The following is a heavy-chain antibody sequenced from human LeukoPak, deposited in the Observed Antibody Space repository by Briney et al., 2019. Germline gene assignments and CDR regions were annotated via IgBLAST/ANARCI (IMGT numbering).Heavy chain of an antibody. CDR1: GYTFTNFG. J-gene: IGHJ5*02. CDR2: ISGYNGNT. D-gene: IGHD5-18*01. CDR3: ARGRSFGYANGS. Sequence: ASVKVSCKASGYTFTNFGVIWVRQAPGQGLEWMGWISGYNGNTNYAQNIQGRVTMTTDTSTRTAYMELRNLTSDDTAVYYCARGRSFGYANGSWGQGTLVTVSS. V-gene: IGHV1-18*01.